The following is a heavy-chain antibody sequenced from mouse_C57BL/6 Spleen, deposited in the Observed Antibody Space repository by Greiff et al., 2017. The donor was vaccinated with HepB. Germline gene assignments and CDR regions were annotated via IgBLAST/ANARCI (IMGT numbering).Heavy chain of an antibody. J-gene: IGHJ2*01. CDR3: PGDSGTVDD. V-gene: IGHV1-82*01. CDR2: IYPGDGDT. CDR1: GYEFSSSW. D-gene: IGHD4-1*01. Sequence: VQLQESGPELVKPGASVKISCKASGYEFSSSWMNWVKQRPGKGLEWIGRIYPGDGDTNYNGKFKGKATLTADKSSSTAYMQLSSLPSEDSAVYFLPGDSGTVDDWVQRTTLTVSS.